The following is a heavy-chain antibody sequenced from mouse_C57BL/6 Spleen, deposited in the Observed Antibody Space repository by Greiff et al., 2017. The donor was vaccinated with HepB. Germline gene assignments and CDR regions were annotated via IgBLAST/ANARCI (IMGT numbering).Heavy chain of an antibody. CDR2: IYPRSGNT. CDR3: ARKLIGYAMDY. J-gene: IGHJ4*01. CDR1: GYTFTSYG. V-gene: IGHV1-81*01. Sequence: QVQLKQSGAELARPGASVKLSCKASGYTFTSYGISWVKQRTGQGLEWIGEIYPRSGNTYYNEKFKGKATLTADKSSSTAYMELRSLTSEDSAVYFCARKLIGYAMDYWGQGTSVTVSS.